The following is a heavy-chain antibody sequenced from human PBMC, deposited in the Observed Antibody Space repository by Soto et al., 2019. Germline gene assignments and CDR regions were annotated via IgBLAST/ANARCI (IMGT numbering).Heavy chain of an antibody. V-gene: IGHV3-23*01. Sequence: VSLRLSCAASGFTFSDYSMNWVRQAPGKGLEWVSYISSGSGGSTYYADSVKGRFTISRDNSKNTLYLQMNSLRAEDTAVYYCAKGPSGILGPPPPAPFGMDFWGQGTTVTV. CDR3: AKGPSGILGPPPPAPFGMDF. CDR1: GFTFSDYS. J-gene: IGHJ6*02. CDR2: ISSGSGGST. D-gene: IGHD1-26*01.